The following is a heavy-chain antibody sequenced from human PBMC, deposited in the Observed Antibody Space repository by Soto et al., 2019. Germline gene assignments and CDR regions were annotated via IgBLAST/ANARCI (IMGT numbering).Heavy chain of an antibody. J-gene: IGHJ4*02. CDR1: GGSFSGYY. CDR2: INRSGST. CDR3: ATRTVTTSPPRY. D-gene: IGHD4-17*01. V-gene: IGHV4-34*01. Sequence: SETLSLTCAVYGGSFSGYYWSWIRQPPGKGLEWIGEINRSGSTNYNPSHKSRVTISVDTSKNQFSLKLSSVTAADTAVYYCATRTVTTSPPRYWRQGTLVTVSS.